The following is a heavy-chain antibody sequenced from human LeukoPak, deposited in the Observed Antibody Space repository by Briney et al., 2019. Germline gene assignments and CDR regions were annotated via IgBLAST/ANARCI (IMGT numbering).Heavy chain of an antibody. Sequence: GGSLRLSCVASGYTFSSFSINWVRQAPGKGLEWVSSISDRSNYIYYADSVRGRFSISRDDARNSLYLQMGSLRGDDTAVYYCARLRRNSDSSGYYYYYDYWGQGTLSTV. J-gene: IGHJ4*02. CDR2: ISDRSNYI. CDR1: GYTFSSFS. V-gene: IGHV3-21*01. D-gene: IGHD3-22*01. CDR3: ARLRRNSDSSGYYYYYDY.